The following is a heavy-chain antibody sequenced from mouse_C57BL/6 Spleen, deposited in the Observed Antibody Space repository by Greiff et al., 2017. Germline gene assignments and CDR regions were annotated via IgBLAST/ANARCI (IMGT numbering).Heavy chain of an antibody. V-gene: IGHV14-4*01. CDR1: GFNIKDDY. J-gene: IGHJ3*01. CDR3: TTRGDGYHGGFAY. CDR2: IDPENGDT. Sequence: EVQLQQSGAELVRPGASVKLSCTASGFNIKDDYMHWVKQRPEQGLEWIGWIDPENGDTEYASKFQGKATITADTSSNTAYLQLSSLTSEDTAVYYCTTRGDGYHGGFAYWGQGTLVTVSA. D-gene: IGHD2-3*01.